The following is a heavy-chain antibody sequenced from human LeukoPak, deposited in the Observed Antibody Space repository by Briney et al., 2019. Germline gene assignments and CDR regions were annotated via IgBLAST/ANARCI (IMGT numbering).Heavy chain of an antibody. CDR1: GHSFTSYW. V-gene: IGHV5-51*01. Sequence: GESLKISCKGSGHSFTSYWIGWVRQMPGKGLEWMGIIYPGDSDTRYSPSFQGQVTISADKSISTAYLQWSSLKASDTAMYYCARQSRDGSKTRGYFFDHWGQGTLVTVSS. D-gene: IGHD3-10*01. J-gene: IGHJ5*02. CDR2: IYPGDSDT. CDR3: ARQSRDGSKTRGYFFDH.